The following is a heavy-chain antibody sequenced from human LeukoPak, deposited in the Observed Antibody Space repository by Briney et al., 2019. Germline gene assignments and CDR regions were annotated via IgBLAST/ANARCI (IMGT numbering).Heavy chain of an antibody. CDR3: ARDNGGYLGNWFDP. D-gene: IGHD2-8*01. J-gene: IGHJ5*02. V-gene: IGHV1-18*01. Sequence: GASVKVSCKASGYTFTNYGISWVQQAPGQGLEWMGWISTYNGNTNYAQKLQGRVTMTTDTSTSTAYMELRSLRSDDTAVYYCARDNGGYLGNWFDPWGQGTLVTVSS. CDR1: GYTFTNYG. CDR2: ISTYNGNT.